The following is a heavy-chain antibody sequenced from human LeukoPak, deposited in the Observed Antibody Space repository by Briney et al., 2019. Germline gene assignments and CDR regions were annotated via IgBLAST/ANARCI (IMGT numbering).Heavy chain of an antibody. CDR1: GGTFRSYA. Sequence: GSSVKVSCKASGGTFRSYAISWVRQATGQGLEWMGWMNPNSGNTGYAQKFQGRVTMTRNTSISTAYMELSSLRSEDTAVYYCARGLRFGMYNYMDVWGKGTTVTVSS. CDR2: MNPNSGNT. CDR3: ARGLRFGMYNYMDV. V-gene: IGHV1-8*02. J-gene: IGHJ6*03. D-gene: IGHD3-10*01.